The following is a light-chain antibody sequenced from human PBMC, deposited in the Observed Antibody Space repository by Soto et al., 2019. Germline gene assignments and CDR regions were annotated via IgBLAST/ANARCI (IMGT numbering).Light chain of an antibody. CDR1: STDVGNYNL. J-gene: IGLJ1*01. CDR3: CSYAGSTTPYV. Sequence: SALTQPASVSGSPGQSITISCTGTSTDVGNYNLVSWYQQHPGKAPKLMIYEGSKRSSGVSNRFSGSKSGNTASLTISGLQAEDEADYYCCSYAGSTTPYVFGTGTKVTVL. V-gene: IGLV2-23*01. CDR2: EGS.